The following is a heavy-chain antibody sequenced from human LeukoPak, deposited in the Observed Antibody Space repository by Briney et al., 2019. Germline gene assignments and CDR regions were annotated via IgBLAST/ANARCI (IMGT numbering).Heavy chain of an antibody. CDR3: ARARAAGSFDY. D-gene: IGHD6-13*01. CDR1: EFTVSSSY. Sequence: GGSLRLSCVASEFTVSSSYMSWVRQAPGKGLEWVSSIYPGGNTNYADSVKGRFTISRDNAKNSLYLQMNSLRAEDTAVYYCARARAAGSFDYWGQGTLVIVSS. CDR2: IYPGGNT. V-gene: IGHV3-53*01. J-gene: IGHJ4*02.